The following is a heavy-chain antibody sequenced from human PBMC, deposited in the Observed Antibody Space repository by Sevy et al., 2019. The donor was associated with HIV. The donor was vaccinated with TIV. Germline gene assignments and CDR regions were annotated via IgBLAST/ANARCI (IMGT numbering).Heavy chain of an antibody. D-gene: IGHD3-22*01. Sequence: GGFLRLSCAASGFTFDDYAMHWVRQAPGKGLEWVSGISWNSGSIGYADSVKGRFTISRDNAKNSLYLQMNSLRAEDTALYYCAKVRTYYYDSSGYFLGDAFDIWGQGTMVTVSS. CDR1: GFTFDDYA. V-gene: IGHV3-9*01. J-gene: IGHJ3*02. CDR2: ISWNSGSI. CDR3: AKVRTYYYDSSGYFLGDAFDI.